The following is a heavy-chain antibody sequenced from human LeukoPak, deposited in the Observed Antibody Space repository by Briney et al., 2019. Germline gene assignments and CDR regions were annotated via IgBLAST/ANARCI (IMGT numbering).Heavy chain of an antibody. CDR2: IYYSGST. J-gene: IGHJ5*02. CDR3: ARIYSSGWSHRWFDP. V-gene: IGHV4-39*07. Sequence: PSETLSLTCTVSGGSISSSSYYWGWIRQPPGKGLEWIGSIYYSGSTYYNPSLKSRVTISVDTSKNQFSLKLSSVTAADTAVYYCARIYSSGWSHRWFDPWGQGTLVTVSS. D-gene: IGHD6-19*01. CDR1: GGSISSSSYY.